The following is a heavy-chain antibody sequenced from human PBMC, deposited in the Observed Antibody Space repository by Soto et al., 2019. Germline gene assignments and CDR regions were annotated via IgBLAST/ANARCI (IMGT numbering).Heavy chain of an antibody. Sequence: QVQLVESGGGLVKPGGSLRLSCAASGFTFSDYYMSWIRQAPGKGLEWVSYISSSSSYTNYADSVKGRFTISRDNAKNSRYLQMNSLRAEDTAVYYCARPSSWEATWYFDLWGRGTLVTVSS. CDR3: ARPSSWEATWYFDL. V-gene: IGHV3-11*05. D-gene: IGHD1-26*01. J-gene: IGHJ2*01. CDR1: GFTFSDYY. CDR2: ISSSSSYT.